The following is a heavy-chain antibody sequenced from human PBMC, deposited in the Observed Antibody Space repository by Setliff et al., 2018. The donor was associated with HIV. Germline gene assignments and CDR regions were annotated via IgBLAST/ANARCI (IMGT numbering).Heavy chain of an antibody. D-gene: IGHD3-10*01. CDR1: SGSISSGTYY. V-gene: IGHV4-31*03. J-gene: IGHJ2*01. Sequence: SETLSLTCTVSSGSISSGTYYWSWIRQYPGKGLEWIGYIDYSGSAFYNPSLKSRITISRDTSKNQFSLKMNSETAADTAVYYCARSALWFGEADWYFDLWGRGTLVTVSS. CDR2: IDYSGSA. CDR3: ARSALWFGEADWYFDL.